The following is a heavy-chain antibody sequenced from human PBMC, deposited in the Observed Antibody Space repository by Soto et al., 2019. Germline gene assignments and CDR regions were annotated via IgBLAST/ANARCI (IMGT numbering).Heavy chain of an antibody. CDR1: GGSFSDYY. D-gene: IGHD3-16*01. J-gene: IGHJ3*01. V-gene: IGHV4-34*01. CDR3: ARNPRGHDAFDV. CDR2: INHSGSI. Sequence: SETLSLTCAVYGGSFSDYYWTWIRQSPGKGLEWIGEINHSGSINYNPSLKSRVTISVDTSKNQFSQQLSSVTAADTAVYYCARNPRGHDAFDVWCQGTMVTVSS.